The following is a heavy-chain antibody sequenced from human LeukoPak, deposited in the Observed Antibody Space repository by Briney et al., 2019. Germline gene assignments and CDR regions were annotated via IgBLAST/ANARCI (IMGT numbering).Heavy chain of an antibody. CDR3: ARESYSRSWYYYYGMDV. J-gene: IGHJ6*02. V-gene: IGHV3-21*01. CDR1: GFTFSSYS. D-gene: IGHD6-13*01. Sequence: PGGSLRLSCAASGFTFSSYSMNWVRQAPGKGLEWVSSISSSSSYIYYADSVKGRFTISRDNAKNSLYLQMNSLRAEDTAVYYCARESYSRSWYYYYGMDVWGQGTTVTVSS. CDR2: ISSSSSYI.